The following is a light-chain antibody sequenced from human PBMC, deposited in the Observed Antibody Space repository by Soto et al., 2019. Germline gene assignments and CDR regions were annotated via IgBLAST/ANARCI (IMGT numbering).Light chain of an antibody. Sequence: QSALTQPRSVSGSPGQSVTISCTGTSSDVGRYNYVSWYQQHPGKAPKLMIYDVNNRPSGVPDRLSGSKSGNTASLTISGLQPEDEADYCCCSYAGRGLVFGGGTKLTVL. CDR3: CSYAGRGLV. J-gene: IGLJ2*01. CDR2: DVN. CDR1: SSDVGRYNY. V-gene: IGLV2-11*01.